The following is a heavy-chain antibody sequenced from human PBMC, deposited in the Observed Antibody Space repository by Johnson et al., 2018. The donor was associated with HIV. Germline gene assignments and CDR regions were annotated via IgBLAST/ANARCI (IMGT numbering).Heavy chain of an antibody. V-gene: IGHV3-7*02. CDR1: GFTFSSFW. J-gene: IGHJ3*02. CDR3: ARSPLYDTTVFDI. D-gene: IGHD4-11*01. Sequence: EVQLVESGGGLIQSGGSLRLSCAASGFTFSSFWMSWVRQAPGKGLEWVADIKQDGSEKYYLDPVKGRFTISRDNARKSLYLQMNNLRVGDTAVYYCARSPLYDTTVFDIWGQGTRVTVSS. CDR2: IKQDGSEK.